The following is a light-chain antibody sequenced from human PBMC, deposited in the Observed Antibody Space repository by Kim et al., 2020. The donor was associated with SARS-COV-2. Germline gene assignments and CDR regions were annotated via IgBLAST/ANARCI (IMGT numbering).Light chain of an antibody. CDR3: QQSYSTPLT. V-gene: IGKV1-39*01. Sequence: DIQMTQSPSSLSASVGDRVTITCRASQSISSYLNWYQQKPGKAPKLLIYAASSLQSGVPPRFSGSGSGTDFTLTISSLQPEEFATYYCQQSYSTPLTFGGGTKLEI. CDR2: AAS. CDR1: QSISSY. J-gene: IGKJ4*01.